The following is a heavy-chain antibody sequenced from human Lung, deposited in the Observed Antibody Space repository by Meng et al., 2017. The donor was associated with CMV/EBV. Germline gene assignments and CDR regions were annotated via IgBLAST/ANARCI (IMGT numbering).Heavy chain of an antibody. J-gene: IGHJ4*02. CDR1: GFTFRNYN. CDR3: TRPDSSYWPLDD. V-gene: IGHV3-21*01. CDR2: ISTMGTYM. D-gene: IGHD6-6*01. Sequence: GEXXKISCAASGFTFRNYNMNWIRQAPGKGLEWVSSISTMGTYMKYADSVKGRFTISRDNAKSSLYLQMNSLRAEDTAVYYCTRPDSSYWPLDDWGQGALVTVSS.